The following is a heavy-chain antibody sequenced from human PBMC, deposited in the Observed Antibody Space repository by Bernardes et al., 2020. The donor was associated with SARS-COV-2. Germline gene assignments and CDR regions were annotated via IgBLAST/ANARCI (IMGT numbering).Heavy chain of an antibody. CDR2: IKQDGSEK. D-gene: IGHD1-26*01. Sequence: GGSLRLSCAASGFTFSSYCMSWVRQAPGKGLEWVANIKQDGSEKYYVDSVKGRFTISRDNAKNSLYLQMNSLRAEDTAVYYCASGSRPRWFDPWGQGTLVTVSS. V-gene: IGHV3-7*02. CDR3: ASGSRPRWFDP. J-gene: IGHJ5*02. CDR1: GFTFSSYC.